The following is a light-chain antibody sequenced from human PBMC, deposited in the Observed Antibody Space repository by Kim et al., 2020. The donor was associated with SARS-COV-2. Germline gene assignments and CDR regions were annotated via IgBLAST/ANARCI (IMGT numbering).Light chain of an antibody. CDR3: SAWDSSLSAWV. J-gene: IGLJ3*02. Sequence: RQTATLPCSGNRNNVGDQGAAWLQQHQGHPPKLLSYRNNNRPSGISERLSASRSGNTASLTITGLQPEDEADYYCSAWDSSLSAWVFGGGTQLTVL. V-gene: IGLV10-54*01. CDR2: RNN. CDR1: RNNVGDQG.